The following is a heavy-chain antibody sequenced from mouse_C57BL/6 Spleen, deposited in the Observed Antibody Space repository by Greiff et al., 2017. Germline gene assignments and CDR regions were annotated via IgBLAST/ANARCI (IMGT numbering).Heavy chain of an antibody. CDR3: ARSVDGYYFDY. V-gene: IGHV1-82*01. CDR2: IYPGDGDT. CDR1: GYAFSSSW. J-gene: IGHJ2*01. Sequence: VQLQQSGPELVKPGASVKISCKASGYAFSSSWMNWVKQRPGKGLEWIGRIYPGDGDTNYNGKFKGKATLTADKSSSTAYMQLSSLTSEDSAVYCCARSVDGYYFDYWGQGTTLTVSS. D-gene: IGHD2-3*01.